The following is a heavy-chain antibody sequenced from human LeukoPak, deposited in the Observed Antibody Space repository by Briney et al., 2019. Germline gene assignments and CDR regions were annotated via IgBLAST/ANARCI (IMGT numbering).Heavy chain of an antibody. CDR1: GFTVSSNY. V-gene: IGHV3-66*01. CDR2: MECGGSK. J-gene: IGHJ4*02. Sequence: GGSLRLSCAASGFTVSSNYMNWVRQAPGKGLEWVSVMECGGSKYYADSVKGRFTISRDNSKNTLYLQMNSLRAEDTAVYYCARSRYGTTWSSSWEFDYWGQGTLVTVSS. D-gene: IGHD6-13*01. CDR3: ARSRYGTTWSSSWEFDY.